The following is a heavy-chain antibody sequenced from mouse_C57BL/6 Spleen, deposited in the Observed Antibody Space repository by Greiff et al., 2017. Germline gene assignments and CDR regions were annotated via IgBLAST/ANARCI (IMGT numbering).Heavy chain of an antibody. CDR1: GYTFTSYW. V-gene: IGHV1-69*01. CDR2: IDPSDSYT. Sequence: QVQLKQPGAELVMPGASVKLSCKASGYTFTSYWMHWVKQRPGQGLEWIGEIDPSDSYTNYNQKFKGKSTLTVDKSSSTAYMQLSSLTSEDSAVYYCARSGGNSYYFDYWGQGTTLTVSS. CDR3: ARSGGNSYYFDY. D-gene: IGHD2-1*01. J-gene: IGHJ2*01.